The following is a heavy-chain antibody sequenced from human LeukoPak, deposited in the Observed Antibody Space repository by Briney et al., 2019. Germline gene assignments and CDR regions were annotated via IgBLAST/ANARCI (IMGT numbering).Heavy chain of an antibody. V-gene: IGHV3-53*01. J-gene: IGHJ4*02. D-gene: IGHD3-22*01. CDR2: IYSGGSK. CDR3: ARAGPIYDSSGYYPDY. CDR1: GFTVSSNY. Sequence: GGSLRLSCEASGFTVSSNYMSWARQAPGEGLEWVSVIYSGGSKYYADSVKGRFTIHRDNSKNKLYLQMNGLRAEDTAVYYCARAGPIYDSSGYYPDYWGQGTLVTVSS.